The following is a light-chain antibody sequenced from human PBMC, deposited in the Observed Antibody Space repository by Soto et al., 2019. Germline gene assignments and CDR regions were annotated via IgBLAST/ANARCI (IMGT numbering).Light chain of an antibody. CDR1: ESISSHY. CDR3: QNFGDSPFT. J-gene: IGKJ3*01. Sequence: EVVLMQSPDTLSLSPGERATLSCRASESISSHYIAWYQHKPGQAPRLLIFGASTRATGIPDRFSGSWSGKDFTLTISRLEPEDFAMSYCQNFGDSPFTFGPGTKVDIK. V-gene: IGKV3-20*01. CDR2: GAS.